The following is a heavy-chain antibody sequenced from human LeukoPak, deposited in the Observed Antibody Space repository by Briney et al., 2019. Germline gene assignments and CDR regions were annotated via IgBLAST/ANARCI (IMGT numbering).Heavy chain of an antibody. CDR2: IIPIFGTA. D-gene: IGHD3-22*01. J-gene: IGHJ3*02. Sequence: SVKVSCKASGGTFSSYAISWVRQAPGQGLEWMGGIIPIFGTANYAQKFQGRVTITTDESTSTAYMELSSLRSEDTAVYYCARDMIVERDVAFDIWGQGTMVTVSS. V-gene: IGHV1-69*05. CDR1: GGTFSSYA. CDR3: ARDMIVERDVAFDI.